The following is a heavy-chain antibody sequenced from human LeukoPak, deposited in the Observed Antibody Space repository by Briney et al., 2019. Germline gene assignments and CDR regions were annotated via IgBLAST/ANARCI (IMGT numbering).Heavy chain of an antibody. V-gene: IGHV3-30*01. D-gene: IGHD4-17*01. Sequence: GGSLRLSCAASGFTFSSSAMHWVRQAPGKGLEWVAVISYGSDKYHADSVKGRFTISRDNSKNTLYLQMNSLRAEDTAVYYCAKDFVARVATVTYFDYWGQGTLVTVSS. J-gene: IGHJ4*02. CDR2: ISYGSDK. CDR1: GFTFSSSA. CDR3: AKDFVARVATVTYFDY.